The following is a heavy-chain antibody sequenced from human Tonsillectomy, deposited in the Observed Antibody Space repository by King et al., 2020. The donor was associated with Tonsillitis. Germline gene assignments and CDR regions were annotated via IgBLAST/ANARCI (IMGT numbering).Heavy chain of an antibody. CDR2: ISYDGSIK. CDR1: GFTFSNYA. Sequence: QLVQSGGGVVQPGRSLRLSCAASGFTFSNYAMDWVRQAPGKGLEWVAVISYDGSIKSYDDSVKGRFTISRDNSKDTLYLQMNSLRAEDTAVYYCARDGGWGQGTLVTVSS. V-gene: IGHV3-30-3*01. D-gene: IGHD3-16*01. J-gene: IGHJ4*02. CDR3: ARDGG.